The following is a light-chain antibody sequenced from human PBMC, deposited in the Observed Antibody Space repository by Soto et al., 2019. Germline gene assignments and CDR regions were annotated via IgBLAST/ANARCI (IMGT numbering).Light chain of an antibody. CDR3: QQRSNWPPFT. CDR2: DAS. J-gene: IGKJ5*01. Sequence: EIVMTQSPATLSLCPGERATLSCRASQSVSSYLAWYQQKPGQAPRLLIYDASNRATGIPARFSGSGSGTDFTLTISSLEPEDFAVYYCQQRSNWPPFTFGQGTRLEI. CDR1: QSVSSY. V-gene: IGKV3-11*01.